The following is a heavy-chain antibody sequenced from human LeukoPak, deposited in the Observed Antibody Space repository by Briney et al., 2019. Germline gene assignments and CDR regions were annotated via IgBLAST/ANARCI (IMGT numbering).Heavy chain of an antibody. Sequence: ASVKVSFKASGGTFSSYAISWVRQAPGQGLEWMGGIIPIFGTANYAQKFQGRVTITADESTSTAYMELSSLRSEDTAVYYCASALGPSLGSPIDYWGQGTLVTVSS. CDR3: ASALGPSLGSPIDY. V-gene: IGHV1-69*13. CDR2: IIPIFGTA. CDR1: GGTFSSYA. J-gene: IGHJ4*02. D-gene: IGHD2-15*01.